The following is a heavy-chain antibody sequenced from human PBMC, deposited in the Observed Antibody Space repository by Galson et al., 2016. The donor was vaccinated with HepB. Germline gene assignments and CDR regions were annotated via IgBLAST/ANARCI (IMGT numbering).Heavy chain of an antibody. Sequence: SLRLSCAASGFTLSKYHMHWVRQAPGKGLEWVALSFHDEDYTYYPDSVKGRFTISRDNTKGTIYLHMNILRDEDTAVYYCTREANDAFDIWGQGTMVTVSS. CDR1: GFTLSKYH. CDR2: SFHDEDYT. J-gene: IGHJ3*02. CDR3: TREANDAFDI. V-gene: IGHV3-30-3*01.